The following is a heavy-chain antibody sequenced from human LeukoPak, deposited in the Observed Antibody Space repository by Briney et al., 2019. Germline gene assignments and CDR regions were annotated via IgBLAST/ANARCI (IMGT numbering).Heavy chain of an antibody. CDR3: ARINNGGTIGY. CDR1: GGSISSYY. J-gene: IGHJ4*02. V-gene: IGHV4-59*08. Sequence: SETLSLTCTVSGGSISSYYWSWIRQPPGNGLEWIGYIYYSGSTNYNPSLKSRVTISVDTSKNQFSLKLSSVTAADTAVYYCARINNGGTIGYWGQGTLVTVSS. CDR2: IYYSGST. D-gene: IGHD2-8*01.